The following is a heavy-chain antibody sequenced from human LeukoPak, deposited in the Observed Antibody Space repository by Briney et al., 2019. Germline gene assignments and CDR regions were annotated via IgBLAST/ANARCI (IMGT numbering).Heavy chain of an antibody. CDR1: GGSVSSGSYY. CDR2: IYYSGST. CDR3: AREMATIGGLDY. J-gene: IGHJ4*02. V-gene: IGHV4-61*01. Sequence: SETLSLTCTVSGGSVSSGSYYWSWILQPPGKGLEGIGYIYYSGSTNYNPSLKSRFTRSVDTSKNQFSLKLSSVTAADTAVYYCAREMATIGGLDYWGQGTLVPVSS. D-gene: IGHD5-24*01.